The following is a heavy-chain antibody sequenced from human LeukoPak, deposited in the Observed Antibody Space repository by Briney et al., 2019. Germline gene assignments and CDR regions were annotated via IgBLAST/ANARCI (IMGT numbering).Heavy chain of an antibody. CDR2: IIPILGIA. J-gene: IGHJ4*02. CDR3: AKWGSRDGYNSDLDY. V-gene: IGHV1-69*04. Sequence: SVKVSCKASGGTFSSYAISWVRQAPGQGLEWMGRIIPILGIANYAQKFQGRVTITADKSTSTTYMELSSLRSEDTAVYYCAKWGSRDGYNSDLDYWGQGTLVTVSS. CDR1: GGTFSSYA. D-gene: IGHD5-24*01.